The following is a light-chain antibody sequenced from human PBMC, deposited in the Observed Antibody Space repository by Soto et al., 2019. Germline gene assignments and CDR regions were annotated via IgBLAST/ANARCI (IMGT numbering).Light chain of an antibody. CDR1: SCSVSTTNY. CDR3: VLYMGSGIWV. J-gene: IGLJ3*02. V-gene: IGLV8-61*01. CDR2: STN. Sequence: QTVVPQEPSFSVSPGGTVTLTCGLTSCSVSTTNYPSWYQQTPGQAPRTLIYSTNTRSSGVPDRFSGSILGNKAALTITGAQADGECDYYCVLYMGSGIWVFGGGTKVTVL.